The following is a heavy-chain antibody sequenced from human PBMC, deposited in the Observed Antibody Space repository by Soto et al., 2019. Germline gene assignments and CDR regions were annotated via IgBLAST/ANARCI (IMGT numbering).Heavy chain of an antibody. V-gene: IGHV3-33*01. CDR1: GFTFSSYG. CDR2: IWYDGSNK. Sequence: QVQLVASGGGVVQPGRSLRLSCAASGFTFSSYGMHWVRQAPGKGLEWVAVIWYDGSNKYYADSVKGRFTISRDNSKNTLYLQMNSLRAEDTAVYYCAVSGSGSYLWGQGTLVTVSS. D-gene: IGHD1-26*01. CDR3: AVSGSGSYL. J-gene: IGHJ4*02.